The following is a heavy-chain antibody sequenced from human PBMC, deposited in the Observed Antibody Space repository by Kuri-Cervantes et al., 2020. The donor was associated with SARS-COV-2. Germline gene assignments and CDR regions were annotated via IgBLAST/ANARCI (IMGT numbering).Heavy chain of an antibody. Sequence: ESLKISCTVSGGSISSYYWSWLRQPPGKGLERIGYIYYSGSTYYNPSLKSRVTISVDTSKNQFSLKLSSVTAADTAVYYCARHGGDSSSWYWAQYYFDYWGQGTLVTVSS. CDR3: ARHGGDSSSWYWAQYYFDY. CDR2: IYYSGST. J-gene: IGHJ4*02. CDR1: GGSISSYY. D-gene: IGHD6-13*01. V-gene: IGHV4-59*08.